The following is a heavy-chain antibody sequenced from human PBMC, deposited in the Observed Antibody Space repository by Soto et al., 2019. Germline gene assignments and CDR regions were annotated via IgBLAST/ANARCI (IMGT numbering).Heavy chain of an antibody. J-gene: IGHJ3*02. CDR2: ISAYNGNT. CDR3: AYCSGGSCWDAFDI. Sequence: ASVKVSCKASGYTFTIYGIIWVRQAPGQGLEWMGWISAYNGNTNYAQKLQGRVTMTTDTSTSTAYMELRSLRSDDTAVYYCAYCSGGSCWDAFDIWGQGTMVTVSS. CDR1: GYTFTIYG. D-gene: IGHD2-15*01. V-gene: IGHV1-18*01.